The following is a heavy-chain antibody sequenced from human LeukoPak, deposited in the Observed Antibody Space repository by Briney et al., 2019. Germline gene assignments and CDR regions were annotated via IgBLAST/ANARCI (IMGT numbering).Heavy chain of an antibody. J-gene: IGHJ4*02. CDR3: AREATVTSRGFDY. D-gene: IGHD4-17*01. CDR1: GGSFSGYY. CDR2: INHSGST. Sequence: SETLSLTCAVYGGSFSGYYWSWIRQPPGKGLEWIGEINHSGSTYYNPSLKSRVTISVDRSKNQFSLKLSSVTAADTAVYYCAREATVTSRGFDYWGQGTLVTVSS. V-gene: IGHV4-34*01.